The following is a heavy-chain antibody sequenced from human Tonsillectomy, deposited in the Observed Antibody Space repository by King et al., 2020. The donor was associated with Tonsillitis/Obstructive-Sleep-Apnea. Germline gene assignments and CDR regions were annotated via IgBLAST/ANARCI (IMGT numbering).Heavy chain of an antibody. V-gene: IGHV3-23*04. Sequence: VQLVESGGGLVQPGGSLRLSCVASGFTFSSYDMGWVRQAPGKGLEWVSGCGVGGKSAYYAGSVRGRCTISRSNSKNTLNLQMNSLRVEVTAIFYCAKPGWGDSGWLHYWGQGSLVIVSS. J-gene: IGHJ4*01. CDR3: AKPGWGDSGWLHY. CDR2: CGVGGKSA. D-gene: IGHD6-19*01. CDR1: GFTFSSYD.